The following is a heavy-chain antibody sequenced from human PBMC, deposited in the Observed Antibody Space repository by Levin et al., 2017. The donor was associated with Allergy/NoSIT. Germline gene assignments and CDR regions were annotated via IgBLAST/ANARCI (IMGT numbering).Heavy chain of an antibody. D-gene: IGHD2-21*02. CDR3: AKYVAVAAPDS. Sequence: GGSLRLSCEGSGLTFSRYWMTWVRQAPGKGLEWVADINEYGGDIAYVDSVKGRFTISKDNAKNSLYLQMNSLRAEDTAVYYCAKYVAVAAPDSWGQGTLVTVSS. CDR2: INEYGGDI. CDR1: GLTFSRYW. J-gene: IGHJ5*02. V-gene: IGHV3-7*01.